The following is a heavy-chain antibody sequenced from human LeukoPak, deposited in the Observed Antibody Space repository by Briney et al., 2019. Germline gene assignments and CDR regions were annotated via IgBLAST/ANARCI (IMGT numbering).Heavy chain of an antibody. D-gene: IGHD5-12*01. CDR3: ARVRPDRYGGYVFDY. Sequence: ASVKVSCKASGYTFTGYYMHWVRQAPGQGLEWMGIINPSGGSTSYAQKFQGRVTMTRDTSTSTVYMELSSLRSEDTAVYYCARVRPDRYGGYVFDYWGQGTLVTVSS. CDR1: GYTFTGYY. CDR2: INPSGGST. V-gene: IGHV1-46*01. J-gene: IGHJ4*02.